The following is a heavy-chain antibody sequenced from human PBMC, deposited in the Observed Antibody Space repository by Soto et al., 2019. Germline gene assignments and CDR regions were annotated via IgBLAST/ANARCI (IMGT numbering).Heavy chain of an antibody. CDR3: ARERETDWGFEAFDI. CDR2: IWYDGSNK. Sequence: QVQLVESGGGVVQPGRSLRLSCAASGFAFSSYGMHWVRQAPGKGLEWVAVIWYDGSNKYYADSVKGRFTISRDNSKNTLYLQMNSLRAEDTAVYYCARERETDWGFEAFDIWGQGTMVTVSS. D-gene: IGHD7-27*01. V-gene: IGHV3-33*01. J-gene: IGHJ3*02. CDR1: GFAFSSYG.